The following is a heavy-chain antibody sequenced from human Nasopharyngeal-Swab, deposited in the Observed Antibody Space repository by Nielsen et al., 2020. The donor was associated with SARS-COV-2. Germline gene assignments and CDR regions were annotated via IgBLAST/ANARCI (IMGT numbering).Heavy chain of an antibody. D-gene: IGHD3-22*01. CDR1: GHTFTSYY. Sequence: GGSLRLSCAASGHTFTSYYIHWVRQAPGQGPEWMGIINPSGGSTSYAQKFQGRVTMTSDTSTSTVYMELSSLRYEDTAVYYCFGYYDTSGYDNYYGMDVWGQGTTVTVSS. CDR2: INPSGGST. V-gene: IGHV1-46*01. CDR3: FGYYDTSGYDNYYGMDV. J-gene: IGHJ6*02.